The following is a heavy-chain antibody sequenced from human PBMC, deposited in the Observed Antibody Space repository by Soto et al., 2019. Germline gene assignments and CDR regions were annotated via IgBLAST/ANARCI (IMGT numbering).Heavy chain of an antibody. V-gene: IGHV4-61*03. Sequence: PSASMSLSCTVSDGPVKRGTDYWSLTRKPPGKGRDAIGYTSTRRSAKYNPPLRSRVTITTDTSTNPFSLKLTSVTAADTAVYYCARVRWLSEYDILTVYYIFDQWGRGTLVTVSS. D-gene: IGHD3-9*01. CDR3: ARVRWLSEYDILTVYYIFDQ. CDR2: TSTRRSA. CDR1: DGPVKRGTDY. J-gene: IGHJ4*02.